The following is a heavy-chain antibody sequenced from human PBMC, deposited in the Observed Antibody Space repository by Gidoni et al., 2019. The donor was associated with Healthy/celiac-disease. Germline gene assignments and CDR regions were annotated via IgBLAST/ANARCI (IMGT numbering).Heavy chain of an antibody. CDR3: ARGPRVSGYYYYYYMDV. CDR1: GGSFRGYY. J-gene: IGHJ6*03. Sequence: QVQLQPWGAGLLKPSETLSLTCAVYGGSFRGYYWSLIRQHPGKGLEWIGEINHSGSTNYNPSLKSRVTISVDTSKNQFSLKLSSVTAADTAVYYCARGPRVSGYYYYYYMDVWGKGTTVTVSS. CDR2: INHSGST. V-gene: IGHV4-34*01. D-gene: IGHD6-13*01.